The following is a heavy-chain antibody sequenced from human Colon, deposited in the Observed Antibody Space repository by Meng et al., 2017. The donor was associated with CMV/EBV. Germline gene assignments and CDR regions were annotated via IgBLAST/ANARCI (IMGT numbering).Heavy chain of an antibody. D-gene: IGHD3-16*01. CDR2: MDPTTGRT. Sequence: QVQLVQAGAEVRRPGASVKVSCKASGYSFTGYYIHWVRQAPGQGLEWMGWMDPTTGRTDYAQKFQGTVTMTRDTSISTAYLELSRLTSDDTAVYYCASHSSYVWGSHHWGQGTLVTVSS. J-gene: IGHJ1*01. V-gene: IGHV1-2*02. CDR3: ASHSSYVWGSHH. CDR1: GYSFTGYY.